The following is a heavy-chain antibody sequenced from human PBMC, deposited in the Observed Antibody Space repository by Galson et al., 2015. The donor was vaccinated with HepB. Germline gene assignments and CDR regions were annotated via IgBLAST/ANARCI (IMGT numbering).Heavy chain of an antibody. CDR3: ANTPGYSNSWGGWYFDY. D-gene: IGHD6-13*01. CDR1: GGSISSRSNY. J-gene: IGHJ4*02. Sequence: TLSLTCTVSGGSISSRSNYWGWIRQPPGKGLEWIGSIYYSGSTYYNPSLKSRVTISVDTSKNQFSLKLTSVTAADTAVYYCANTPGYSNSWGGWYFDYWGQGTLVTVSS. V-gene: IGHV4-39*07. CDR2: IYYSGST.